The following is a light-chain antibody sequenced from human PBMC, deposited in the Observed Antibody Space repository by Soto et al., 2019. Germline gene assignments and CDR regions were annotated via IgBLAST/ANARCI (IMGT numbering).Light chain of an antibody. CDR3: QQYNNWPRT. Sequence: EIVMTQSPATLSVSPGERASLSCGASQSVSSNLALYQQKPGQAPRLLIYGASTRATGIPARFSGSGSGTEFTLTISSLQSEDFAVYYCQQYNNWPRTFGQGTKVDIK. V-gene: IGKV3-15*01. J-gene: IGKJ1*01. CDR1: QSVSSN. CDR2: GAS.